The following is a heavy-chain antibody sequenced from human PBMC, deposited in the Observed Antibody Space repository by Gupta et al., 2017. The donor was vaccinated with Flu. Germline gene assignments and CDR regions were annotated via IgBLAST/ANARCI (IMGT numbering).Heavy chain of an antibody. V-gene: IGHV3-23*01. CDR2: ISGSGGST. CDR3: AKSTGHSSGWSKTDY. D-gene: IGHD6-19*01. CDR1: GSTFSSYA. J-gene: IGHJ4*02. Sequence: EVQLLESGGGLVQPGGSLRLSCAASGSTFSSYAMAWVRQAPGKGLEWVSAISGSGGSTYYADSVKGRFTISRDKSKNTLYLQMNSLRAEDTAVYYCAKSTGHSSGWSKTDYWGQGTLVTVSS.